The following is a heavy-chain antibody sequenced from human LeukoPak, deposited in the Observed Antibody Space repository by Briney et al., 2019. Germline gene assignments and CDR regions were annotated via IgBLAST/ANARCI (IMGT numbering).Heavy chain of an antibody. CDR3: ARHIMQQLEYNWFDP. CDR2: IYYSGST. Sequence: SETLSLTCTVSGGSISSYYWSWIRQPPGKGLEWIGYIYYSGSTNYNPSLKSRVTISVDTSKNQFSLKLSSVTAADTAVYYCARHIMQQLEYNWFDPWGQGTLVTVSS. CDR1: GGSISSYY. V-gene: IGHV4-59*08. D-gene: IGHD6-13*01. J-gene: IGHJ5*02.